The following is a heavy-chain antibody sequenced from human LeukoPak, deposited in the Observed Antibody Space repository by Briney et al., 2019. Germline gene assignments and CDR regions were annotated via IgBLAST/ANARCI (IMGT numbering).Heavy chain of an antibody. CDR1: GGSISSSSYY. CDR3: ASSQWEPTYYFDY. D-gene: IGHD1-26*01. V-gene: IGHV4-39*07. J-gene: IGHJ4*02. CDR2: IYYSGST. Sequence: SETLSLTCTVSGGSISSSSYYWGWIRQPPGKGLEWIGSIYYSGSTYYNPSLKSRVTISVDTSKNQFSLKLSSVTAADTAVYYCASSQWEPTYYFDYWGQGTLVTVSS.